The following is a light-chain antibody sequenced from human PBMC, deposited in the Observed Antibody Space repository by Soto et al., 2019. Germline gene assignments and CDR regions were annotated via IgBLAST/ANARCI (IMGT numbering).Light chain of an antibody. CDR3: QHTQCFPRG. J-gene: IGKJ1*01. V-gene: IGKV1-12*01. Sequence: DIQMTQSPTSVSASVGDRVTITCRASQGISTWLAWYQQKPGKAPTLLIYASATLKSGVPSRFRGSGSGTDFTLTISSLQPEVFATCYCQHTQCFPRGFGKGTEVEV. CDR2: ASA. CDR1: QGISTW.